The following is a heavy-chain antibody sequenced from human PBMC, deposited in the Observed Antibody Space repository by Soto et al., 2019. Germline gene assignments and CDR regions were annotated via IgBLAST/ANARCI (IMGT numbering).Heavy chain of an antibody. CDR1: GGSISSGGYY. CDR3: ARVHNWNYLGTVDY. CDR2: IYYSGST. V-gene: IGHV4-31*03. D-gene: IGHD1-7*01. J-gene: IGHJ4*02. Sequence: SSETLSLTCTVSGGSISSGGYYWSWIRQHPGKGLEWIGYIYYSGSTYYNPSLKSRVTISVDTSKNQFSLKLSSVTAADTAVCYCARVHNWNYLGTVDYWGQGTLVTVSS.